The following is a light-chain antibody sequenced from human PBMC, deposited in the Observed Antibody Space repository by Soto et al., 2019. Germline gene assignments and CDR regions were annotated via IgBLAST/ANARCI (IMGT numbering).Light chain of an antibody. V-gene: IGKV1-5*03. J-gene: IGKJ2*01. CDR1: QTISSW. Sequence: DIQMTQSPSTLSASVGDRVTITCRASQTISSWLAWYQQKPGKAPRLLVHKASSLEAGVPSRFSGSGFGTEFTLIISSLQCADFTTYYCQQYNVYPYTFGQGTKLENK. CDR2: KAS. CDR3: QQYNVYPYT.